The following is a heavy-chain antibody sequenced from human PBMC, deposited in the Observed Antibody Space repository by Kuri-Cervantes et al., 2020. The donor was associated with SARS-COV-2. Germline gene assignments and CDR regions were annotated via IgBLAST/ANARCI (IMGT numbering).Heavy chain of an antibody. J-gene: IGHJ3*02. Sequence: SCAISGDSVSSNSAAWNWIRQSPSRGLEWLGRTYYRSKWYNDYAVSVKSRITINPDTSKNQLSLQLNSVTPEDTAVYYCARTGVRFLEWLSKDADAFDIWGQGTMVTVSS. CDR3: ARTGVRFLEWLSKDADAFDI. CDR1: GDSVSSNSAA. V-gene: IGHV6-1*01. D-gene: IGHD3-3*01. CDR2: TYYRSKWYN.